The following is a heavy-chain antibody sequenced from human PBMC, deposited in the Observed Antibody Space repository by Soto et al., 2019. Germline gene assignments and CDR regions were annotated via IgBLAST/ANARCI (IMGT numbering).Heavy chain of an antibody. CDR1: GISLSTMGVF. D-gene: IGHD3-9*01. Sequence: LVNPTQTLTLTCTLSGISLSTMGVFLVWVRQSPGKALELLALIYWDDDTHYSPSLQTRLTITKDTSKNQAVLTMTNMDPVDTATYYCARGTANIKVFDFDIWGQRTVVTVSS. V-gene: IGHV2-5*02. CDR2: IYWDDDT. J-gene: IGHJ3*02. CDR3: ARGTANIKVFDFDI.